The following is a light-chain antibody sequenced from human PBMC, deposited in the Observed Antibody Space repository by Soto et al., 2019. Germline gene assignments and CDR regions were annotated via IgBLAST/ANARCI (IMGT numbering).Light chain of an antibody. J-gene: IGKJ5*01. CDR1: QDIRGA. Sequence: AIQLTQSPSSLSASVGDRVTITCRASQDIRGALAWYQQKPGKPPKLLIFDVSSLQSGVPSRFSGSGSGTDFTLTISSLQPEDFATYYCQQFNTYPITFGRGTRLEIK. V-gene: IGKV1-13*02. CDR3: QQFNTYPIT. CDR2: DVS.